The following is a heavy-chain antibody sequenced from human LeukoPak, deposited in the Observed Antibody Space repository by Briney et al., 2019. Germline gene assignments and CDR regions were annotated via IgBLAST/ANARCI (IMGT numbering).Heavy chain of an antibody. Sequence: GRSLRPSCAASGFTFSSYAMHWVRQAPGKGLERVAVISYDGSNKYYADSVKGRFTISRDDSKNTLYLQMNSLRAEDTAVYYCATSSMVRGAQFDYWGQGTLVTVSS. CDR3: ATSSMVRGAQFDY. D-gene: IGHD3-10*01. J-gene: IGHJ4*02. CDR2: ISYDGSNK. CDR1: GFTFSSYA. V-gene: IGHV3-30*04.